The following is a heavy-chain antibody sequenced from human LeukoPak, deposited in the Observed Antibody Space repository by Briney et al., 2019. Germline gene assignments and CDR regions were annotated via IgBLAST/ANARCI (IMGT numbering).Heavy chain of an antibody. J-gene: IGHJ6*03. Sequence: SVKVSCKASGGTFSSYAISWGRQAPGQGLEWMGGIIPIFGTANYAQKFQGRVTITTDESTSTAYMELSSLRSEVTAVYYCASGRTRQNYYYYYMDVRGKGTTVTVSS. CDR1: GGTFSSYA. CDR2: IIPIFGTA. CDR3: ASGRTRQNYYYYYMDV. V-gene: IGHV1-69*05.